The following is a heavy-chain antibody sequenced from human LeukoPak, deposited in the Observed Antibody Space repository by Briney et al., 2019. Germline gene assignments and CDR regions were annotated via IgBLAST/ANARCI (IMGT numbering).Heavy chain of an antibody. V-gene: IGHV4-59*01. Sequence: NTSETLSLTCTVSGGSISDYYWSWIRQPPGKGLEWIGYIYYSGSTNYNPSLKSRVTISVDTSKNQFSLKLSSVTAADTAVYYCATSRWELGLPLYWGQGTLVTVSS. CDR1: GGSISDYY. D-gene: IGHD1-26*01. CDR2: IYYSGST. J-gene: IGHJ4*02. CDR3: ATSRWELGLPLY.